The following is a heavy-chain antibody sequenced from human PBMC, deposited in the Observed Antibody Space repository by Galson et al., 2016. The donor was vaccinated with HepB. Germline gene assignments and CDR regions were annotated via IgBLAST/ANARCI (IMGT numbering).Heavy chain of an antibody. Sequence: SVKVSCKASGYSFSSFDLNWVRQAPGQGLEWMGWMNADRGNTGYAQKFQGRVTMTWDTSTGTAYMELTSLTAEDTAVYFRAGVVGRGVLRVFVLDVWGQGTAVIVSS. CDR3: AGVVGRGVLRVFVLDV. D-gene: IGHD3-10*01. J-gene: IGHJ6*02. CDR1: GYSFSSFD. V-gene: IGHV1-8*01. CDR2: MNADRGNT.